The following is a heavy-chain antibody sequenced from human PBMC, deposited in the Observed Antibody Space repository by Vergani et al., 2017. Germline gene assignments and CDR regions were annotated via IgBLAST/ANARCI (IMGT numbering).Heavy chain of an antibody. J-gene: IGHJ4*02. D-gene: IGHD5-12*01. CDR1: GGTFSSYT. CDR3: ARGFSGYAQVDD. CDR2: FIPILGIA. V-gene: IGHV1-69*02. Sequence: QVQLVQSGAEVKKPGSSVKVSCKASGGTFSSYTISWVRQAPGQGLEWMGGFIPILGIANYAQKFQGRITITADKSTSTAYMDLSTLRSDDTAVYYCARGFSGYAQVDDWGQGTLVTVSS.